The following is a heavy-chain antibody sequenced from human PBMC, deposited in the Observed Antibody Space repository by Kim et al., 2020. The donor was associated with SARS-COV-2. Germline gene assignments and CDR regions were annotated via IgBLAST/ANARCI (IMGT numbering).Heavy chain of an antibody. Sequence: GGSLRLSCAASGFTFSSYAMSWVRQAPGKGMEWVSAISGSGGRTYYADSVKGRFTISRDNSKSTLYVQMNSLRAEDTAVYYCAKYDSSGYYGDYWGQGTLVTVSS. CDR3: AKYDSSGYYGDY. V-gene: IGHV3-23*01. J-gene: IGHJ4*02. CDR1: GFTFSSYA. D-gene: IGHD3-22*01. CDR2: ISGSGGRT.